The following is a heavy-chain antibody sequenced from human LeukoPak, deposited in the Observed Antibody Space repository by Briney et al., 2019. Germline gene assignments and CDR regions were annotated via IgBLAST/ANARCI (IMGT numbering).Heavy chain of an antibody. CDR3: ARQDSSGYLVY. V-gene: IGHV4-59*08. CDR2: IYYSGST. J-gene: IGHJ4*02. CDR1: GDSNISYY. D-gene: IGHD3-22*01. Sequence: SETLSLTCTVSGDSNISYYWSWIRQPPGKGLESIGYIYYSGSTNYNPSLKSRVTISVDTSKNQFSLKLSSVTAADTAVYYCARQDSSGYLVYWGQGTLVTVSS.